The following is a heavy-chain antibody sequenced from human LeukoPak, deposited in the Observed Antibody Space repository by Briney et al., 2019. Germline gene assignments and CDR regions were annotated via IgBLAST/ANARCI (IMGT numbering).Heavy chain of an antibody. J-gene: IGHJ4*02. Sequence: PSETLSLTCTVSGGSISNKYWSWIRQPPGKGLEWIGYIYYSGSTNYNPSLESRVTISLDTSKKQFSLNLSSVTAADTAIYYCARLSYYDNSDFALFDYWGQGTLVTVSS. D-gene: IGHD3-22*01. CDR1: GGSISNKY. V-gene: IGHV4-59*08. CDR2: IYYSGST. CDR3: ARLSYYDNSDFALFDY.